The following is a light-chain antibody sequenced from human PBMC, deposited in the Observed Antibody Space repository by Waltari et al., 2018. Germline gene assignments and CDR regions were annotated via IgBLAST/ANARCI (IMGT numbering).Light chain of an antibody. CDR3: MQALQTPFT. CDR2: GAL. V-gene: IGKV3-20*01. Sequence: EIVLPQSPGTLSLSPGEKATLPCRASQSLQVAYVAWYQQTSGQAPRLLIYGALYRAADIPDRFSGSGAGTDFTLIIRRVEAEDVGVYYCMQALQTPFTFGPGTKVDIK. J-gene: IGKJ3*01. CDR1: QSLQVAY.